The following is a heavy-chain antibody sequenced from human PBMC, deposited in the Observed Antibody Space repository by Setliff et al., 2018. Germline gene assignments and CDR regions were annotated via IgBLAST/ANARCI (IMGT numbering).Heavy chain of an antibody. D-gene: IGHD3-10*01. CDR2: INTNTGNP. Sequence: ASVKVSCKASGYSFSTYAMSWIRQAPGQGLEWMGWINTNTGNPSYAQGFTGRFVFSLDTSVSTAYLQISSLKAEDSAVYYCGRASRFGTIVYRGDYYMDVWGKGTTVTVS. V-gene: IGHV7-4-1*02. CDR3: GRASRFGTIVYRGDYYMDV. CDR1: GYSFSTYA. J-gene: IGHJ6*03.